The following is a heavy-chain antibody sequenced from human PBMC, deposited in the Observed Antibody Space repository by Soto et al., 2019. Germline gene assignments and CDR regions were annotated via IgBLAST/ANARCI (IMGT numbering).Heavy chain of an antibody. CDR3: ARGGGEYDY. Sequence: SETLSLTCTVSGDSISRGDHYWSWIRQPPGKGLEWIGYIYYTGSTYYNPSLKSRLSISVDTSKNQFSLNLTSVSVADTAVYYCARGGGEYDYWGQGTLVTVSS. J-gene: IGHJ4*02. V-gene: IGHV4-30-4*08. CDR1: GDSISRGDHY. CDR2: IYYTGST. D-gene: IGHD2-21*01.